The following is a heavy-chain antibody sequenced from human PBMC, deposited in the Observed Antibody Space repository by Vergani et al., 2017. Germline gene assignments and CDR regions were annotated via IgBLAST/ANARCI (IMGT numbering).Heavy chain of an antibody. Sequence: QVQLVQSGAEVKKTGASVKVSCKVSGYTLTELSMNWVRQAPGKGLEWMGGFDPEDGETIYAQKFQGRVTMTEDTSTDTAYMELSSLRSEDTAVYYCATGMTTVTFDAFDIWGQGTMVTVSS. V-gene: IGHV1-24*01. CDR3: ATGMTTVTFDAFDI. D-gene: IGHD4-17*01. CDR2: FDPEDGET. J-gene: IGHJ3*02. CDR1: GYTLTELS.